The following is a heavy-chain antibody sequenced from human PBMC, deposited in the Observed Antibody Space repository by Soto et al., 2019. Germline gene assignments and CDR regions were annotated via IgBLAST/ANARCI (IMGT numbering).Heavy chain of an antibody. Sequence: PSETLSLTCAVSGGSVTSGSYYWSWIRQPPGKGLEWIGNIHFSGSTNYNPSLKSRVTISVDTSKNQFSLKLSSVTAADTAVYYCARDVDSGMDVWGQGTTVTVSS. CDR2: IHFSGST. V-gene: IGHV4-61*01. CDR1: GGSVTSGSYY. J-gene: IGHJ6*02. CDR3: ARDVDSGMDV.